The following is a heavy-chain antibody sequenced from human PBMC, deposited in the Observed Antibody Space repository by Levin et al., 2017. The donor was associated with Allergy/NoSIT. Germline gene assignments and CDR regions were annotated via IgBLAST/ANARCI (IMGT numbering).Heavy chain of an antibody. Sequence: GGSLRLSCVSSGFIFSNYAMTWVRQAPGKGLDWVSGISGSGGSTNYADSVKVRFTISRDNSKNTLFLQMNSLRVEDTAVYYCAKAPGTYHYDSRGYHFLDYWGQGTTVTVSS. CDR2: ISGSGGST. D-gene: IGHD3-22*01. V-gene: IGHV3-23*01. CDR1: GFIFSNYA. CDR3: AKAPGTYHYDSRGYHFLDY. J-gene: IGHJ4*03.